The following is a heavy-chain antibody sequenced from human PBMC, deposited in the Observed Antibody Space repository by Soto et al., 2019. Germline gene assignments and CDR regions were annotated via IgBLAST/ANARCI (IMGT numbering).Heavy chain of an antibody. CDR1: GFSLTADGVG. V-gene: IGHV2-5*04. Sequence: QITLKESGPTLVKPTQTLTLTCSVSGFSLTADGVGVGWVRQPPGKALEWLTLIYWDDDDRYGRSLMSSLTITRATSRNQMVLKMTIVNPVDTGTYYCVRQDSLGRYFDYWGQGILVTVSS. CDR3: VRQDSLGRYFDY. CDR2: IYWDDDD. J-gene: IGHJ4*02. D-gene: IGHD7-27*01.